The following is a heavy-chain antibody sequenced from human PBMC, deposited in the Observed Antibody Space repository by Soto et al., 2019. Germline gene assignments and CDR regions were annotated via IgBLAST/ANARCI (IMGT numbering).Heavy chain of an antibody. Sequence: GSLRLSCAVSGFALSDHYIDWVRQAPGKGLEWVGRTRNKANSYTTEYAASVKDRFTISREDSKRSVYLQMNSLKTEDTAVYYCARGYDNTRYSFGGGWGQGTLVTVPS. CDR2: TRNKANSYTT. CDR1: GFALSDHY. J-gene: IGHJ4*02. V-gene: IGHV3-72*01. D-gene: IGHD3-22*01. CDR3: ARGYDNTRYSFGGG.